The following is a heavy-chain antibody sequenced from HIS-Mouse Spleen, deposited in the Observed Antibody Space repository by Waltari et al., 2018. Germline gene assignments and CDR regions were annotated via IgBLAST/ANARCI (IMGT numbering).Heavy chain of an antibody. CDR1: SYG. D-gene: IGHD3-10*01. CDR3: AKKPPPLPVRDAFDI. V-gene: IGHV3-30*18. Sequence: SYGMHWVRQAPGKGLEWVAVISYDGSNKYYADSVKGRFTISRDNSKNTLYLQMNSLRAEDTAVYYCAKKPPPLPVRDAFDIWGQGTMVTVSS. CDR2: ISYDGSNK. J-gene: IGHJ3*02.